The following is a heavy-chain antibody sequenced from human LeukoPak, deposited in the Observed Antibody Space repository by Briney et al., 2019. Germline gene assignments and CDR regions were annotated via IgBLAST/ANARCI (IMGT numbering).Heavy chain of an antibody. Sequence: GGSLRLSCAASGFTFSKFWMLWVRQAPGKGLESVSRINTDGTVTTYADSVKGRFTVSRDNADNAMFLQMNSVRDEDTAVYYCATKQWLAPPPDSWGQGTPVTVSS. CDR1: GFTFSKFW. D-gene: IGHD6-19*01. CDR3: ATKQWLAPPPDS. CDR2: INTDGTVT. V-gene: IGHV3-74*01. J-gene: IGHJ4*02.